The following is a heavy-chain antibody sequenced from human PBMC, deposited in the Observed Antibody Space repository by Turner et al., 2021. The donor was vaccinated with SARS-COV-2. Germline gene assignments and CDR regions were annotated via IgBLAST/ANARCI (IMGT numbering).Heavy chain of an antibody. CDR1: GYTLTELY. CDR3: AAGSAVAGTPQFYSYYYGMDV. D-gene: IGHD6-19*01. Sequence: QVQLVQSGAEVKKPGASVKVSCKVSGYTLTELYMHWVRQAPGKGLEWMGGFDPEDGETIYAQKFQGRVTMTEDTSTDTAYMELSSLRSEDTAVYYCAAGSAVAGTPQFYSYYYGMDVWGQGTTVTVSS. V-gene: IGHV1-24*01. CDR2: FDPEDGET. J-gene: IGHJ6*02.